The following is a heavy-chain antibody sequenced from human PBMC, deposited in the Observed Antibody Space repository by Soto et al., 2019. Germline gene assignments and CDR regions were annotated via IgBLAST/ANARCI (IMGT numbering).Heavy chain of an antibody. CDR3: ASAKSSGWANNWFDP. J-gene: IGHJ5*02. D-gene: IGHD6-19*01. Sequence: QLQLQESGPGLVKPSETLSLTCTVSGGSISSSSYYWGWIRQPPGKGLEWIGSIYYSGSTYYNPSLKSRVTISVDTSKNQFALTLSSVTAADTAVYYCASAKSSGWANNWFDPWGQGTMVTVSS. CDR1: GGSISSSSYY. CDR2: IYYSGST. V-gene: IGHV4-39*01.